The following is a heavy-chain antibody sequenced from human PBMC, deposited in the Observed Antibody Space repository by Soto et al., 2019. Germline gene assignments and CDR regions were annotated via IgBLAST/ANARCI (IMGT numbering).Heavy chain of an antibody. D-gene: IGHD6-13*01. V-gene: IGHV3-7*03. CDR1: GFGFGSAW. CDR3: CRHMADSSVDY. CDR2: MNEDGSER. J-gene: IGHJ4*01. Sequence: EVQLVESGGGLVQPGGSLRLSCAVSGFGFGSAWMTWVRQAPGKGLERVAIMNEDGSERYYVDSVKARITIPRANAKSELLLQKPSPKPEDTVVYCCCRHMADSSVDYWGPRSLVNAPS.